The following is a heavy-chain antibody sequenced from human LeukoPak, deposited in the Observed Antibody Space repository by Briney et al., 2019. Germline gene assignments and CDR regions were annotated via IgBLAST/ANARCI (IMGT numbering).Heavy chain of an antibody. CDR1: GYTFTGDY. V-gene: IGHV1-2*02. J-gene: IGHJ4*02. CDR2: INPNNGGT. Sequence: ASVKVSCKASGYTFTGDYIYWVRQAPGQGLEWMGWINPNNGGTKYAQKFQGRVTMTRDTSISTAYMELRRLTSDDTAVYYCTRAAPTAGAAGIPGYWGQGTLVTVSS. D-gene: IGHD6-13*01. CDR3: TRAAPTAGAAGIPGY.